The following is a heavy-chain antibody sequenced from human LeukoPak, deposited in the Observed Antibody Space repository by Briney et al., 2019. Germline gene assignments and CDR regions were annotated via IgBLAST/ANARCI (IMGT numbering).Heavy chain of an antibody. CDR2: IIPIFGTA. CDR3: ARATSYGDAVYYYGMDV. CDR1: GGTFSSYA. V-gene: IGHV1-69*13. D-gene: IGHD4-17*01. Sequence: ASVKVSCKASGGTFSSYAISWVRQAPGQGLEWMGGIIPIFGTANYAQKFQGRVTITADESTSTAYMELSSLRSEDTAVYYCARATSYGDAVYYYGMDVWGQGTTVTVSS. J-gene: IGHJ6*02.